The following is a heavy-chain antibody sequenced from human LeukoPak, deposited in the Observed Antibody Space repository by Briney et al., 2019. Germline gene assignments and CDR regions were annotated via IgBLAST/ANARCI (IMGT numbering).Heavy chain of an antibody. Sequence: ASVKVSCKASGYTFTGYYMHWVRQAPGQGLEWMGWISAYNGNTNYAQKLQGRVTMTTDTSTSTAYMELRSLRSDDTAVYYCARVGYYYGMDVWGQGTTVTVSS. CDR1: GYTFTGYY. V-gene: IGHV1-18*04. CDR2: ISAYNGNT. J-gene: IGHJ6*02. CDR3: ARVGYYYGMDV.